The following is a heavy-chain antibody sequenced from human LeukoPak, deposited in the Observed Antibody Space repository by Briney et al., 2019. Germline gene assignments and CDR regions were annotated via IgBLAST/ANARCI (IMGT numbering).Heavy chain of an antibody. CDR2: IIPILGIA. V-gene: IGHV1-69*04. Sequence: SVKVSRKASGYTFTSYAISWVRQAPGQGLEWMGRIIPILGIAYHAQKFQGRVTITADKSTSTAYMDLSSLRSEDTAVYYCARRGTFGTTAAFDMWGQGTMVTVSS. CDR3: ARRGTFGTTAAFDM. J-gene: IGHJ3*02. D-gene: IGHD1-1*01. CDR1: GYTFTSYA.